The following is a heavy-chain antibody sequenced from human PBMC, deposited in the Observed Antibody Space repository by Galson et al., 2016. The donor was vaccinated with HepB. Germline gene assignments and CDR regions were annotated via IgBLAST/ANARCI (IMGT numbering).Heavy chain of an antibody. Sequence: SLRLSCAASGFTFSSNPMSWVRQAPGKGLEWVSSITTNGRTNFADSVKGRFTISRDNAKNSLYLQMNSLRAEDTAVYYCARDRGARYCSGGSCYLGNYWGQGTLVTVSS. CDR3: ARDRGARYCSGGSCYLGNY. J-gene: IGHJ4*02. D-gene: IGHD2-15*01. V-gene: IGHV3-23*01. CDR1: GFTFSSNP. CDR2: ITTNGRT.